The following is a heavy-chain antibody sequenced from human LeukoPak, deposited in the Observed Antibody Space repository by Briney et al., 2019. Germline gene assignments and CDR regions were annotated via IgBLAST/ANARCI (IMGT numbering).Heavy chain of an antibody. D-gene: IGHD6-19*01. CDR2: IYHSGST. CDR1: GYSISSGYY. J-gene: IGHJ3*02. Sequence: SETLSLTCTVSGYSISSGYYWGWIRQPPGQGLEWIGSIYHSGSTYYNPSLKSRVTISVDTSKNQFSLKLSSVTAADTAVYYCARSQYSSGWYQGAFDIWGQGTMVTVSS. V-gene: IGHV4-38-2*02. CDR3: ARSQYSSGWYQGAFDI.